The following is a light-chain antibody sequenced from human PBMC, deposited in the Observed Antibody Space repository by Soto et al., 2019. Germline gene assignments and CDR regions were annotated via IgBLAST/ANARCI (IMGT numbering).Light chain of an antibody. Sequence: QSVLTQPASVSGSPGQWITISCTGTSSDVGAFDYVSWYQQYPGKAPKLLISEVRNRPSGVRNRFSASKSGNTASLTISGLQAVDEGDYYCSSFTSRSTLVFGGGTKLTVL. CDR2: EVR. J-gene: IGLJ2*01. V-gene: IGLV2-14*01. CDR1: SSDVGAFDY. CDR3: SSFTSRSTLV.